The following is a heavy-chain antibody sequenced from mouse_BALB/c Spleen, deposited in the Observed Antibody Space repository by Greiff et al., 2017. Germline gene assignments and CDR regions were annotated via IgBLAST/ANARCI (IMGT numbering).Heavy chain of an antibody. CDR1: GFNIKDTY. Sequence: EVKLQESGAELVKPGASVKLSCTASGFNIKDTYMHWVKQRPEQGLEWIGRIDPANGNTKYDPKFQGKATITADTSSNTAYLQLSSLTSEDTAVYYCAAGYWYFDVWGAGTTVTVSS. CDR2: IDPANGNT. CDR3: AAGYWYFDV. J-gene: IGHJ1*01. V-gene: IGHV14-3*02.